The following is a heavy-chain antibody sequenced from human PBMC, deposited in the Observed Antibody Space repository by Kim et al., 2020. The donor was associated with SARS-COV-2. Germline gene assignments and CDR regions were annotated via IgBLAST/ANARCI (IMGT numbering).Heavy chain of an antibody. V-gene: IGHV1-3*01. J-gene: IGHJ5*02. D-gene: IGHD6-13*01. CDR3: ARVKGIAAAGRFDP. Sequence: SQKFQGRVTSTRDTSASTVYMELSSLRSEDTAVYYCARVKGIAAAGRFDPWGQGTLVTVSS.